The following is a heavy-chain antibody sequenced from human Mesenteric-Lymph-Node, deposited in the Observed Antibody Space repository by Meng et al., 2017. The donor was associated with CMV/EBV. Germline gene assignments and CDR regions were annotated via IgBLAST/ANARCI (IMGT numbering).Heavy chain of an antibody. J-gene: IGHJ5*02. V-gene: IGHV1-2*02. CDR2: INPNSGGT. Sequence: ASVKVSCKASGYTFTGYYMHWVRQAPGHGLEGMGWINPNSGGTNYAQKFQGRVTMTRDTSISTAYMELSRLRSDDTAVYYCAKGGIVVVPAADNWFDPWGQGTLVTVSS. D-gene: IGHD2-2*01. CDR1: GYTFTGYY. CDR3: AKGGIVVVPAADNWFDP.